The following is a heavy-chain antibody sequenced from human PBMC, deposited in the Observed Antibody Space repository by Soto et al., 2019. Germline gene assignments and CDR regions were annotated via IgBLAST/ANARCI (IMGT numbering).Heavy chain of an antibody. V-gene: IGHV1-69*04. CDR3: ARDRPGYGDYVEGDY. CDR2: IIPILGIA. Sequence: ASVKVSCKASGGTFSSYTISWVRQAPGQGLEWMGRIIPILGIANYAQKFQGRVTITADKSTSTAYMELSSLRSEDTAVYYCARDRPGYGDYVEGDYWGQGTLVTVSS. CDR1: GGTFSSYT. D-gene: IGHD4-17*01. J-gene: IGHJ4*02.